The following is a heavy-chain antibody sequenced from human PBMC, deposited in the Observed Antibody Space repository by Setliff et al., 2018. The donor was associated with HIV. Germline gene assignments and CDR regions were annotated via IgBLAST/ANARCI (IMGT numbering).Heavy chain of an antibody. CDR1: GQFISDGYY. J-gene: IGHJ5*02. CDR2: VYHSGKT. CDR3: AKHDFGEGSCFDP. Sequence: SETLSLTCTVSGQFISDGYYWGWIRQPPGKGLEWIGSVYHSGKTYYNPSLKSRVTMSPDTSKNQISLMLRSMTAADTAVYYCAKHDFGEGSCFDPWGQGSLVTVSS. D-gene: IGHD3-16*01. V-gene: IGHV4-38-2*02.